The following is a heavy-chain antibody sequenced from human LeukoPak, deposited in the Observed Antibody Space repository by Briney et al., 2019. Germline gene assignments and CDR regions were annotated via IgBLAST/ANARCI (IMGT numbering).Heavy chain of an antibody. V-gene: IGHV1-18*01. D-gene: IGHD6-13*01. J-gene: IGHJ6*02. CDR1: GYTFTSYG. CDR3: ARDVISSSWYGGDYYYYGMDV. CDR2: ISAYNGNT. Sequence: GASVKVSCKASGYTFTSYGISWVRQAPGQGLEWMGWISAYNGNTNYAQKLQGRVTMTTDTSTSTAYMELRSLRSDDTAVYYCARDVISSSWYGGDYYYYGMDVWGQGTTVTVSS.